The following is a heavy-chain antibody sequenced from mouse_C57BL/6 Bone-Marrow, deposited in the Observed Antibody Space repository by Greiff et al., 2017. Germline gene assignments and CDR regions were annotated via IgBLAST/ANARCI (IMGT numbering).Heavy chain of an antibody. Sequence: QVQLQQPGAELVMPGASVKLSCKASGYTFTSYWMHWLKQRPGQGLEWIGEIDPSDSYTNYNQKFKGKSTLTVDKSSSTAYMQLSSLTSEDSAVYYCARYPLYYDYDDYAMDYWGQGTSVTVSS. CDR3: ARYPLYYDYDDYAMDY. CDR1: GYTFTSYW. D-gene: IGHD2-4*01. J-gene: IGHJ4*01. V-gene: IGHV1-69*01. CDR2: IDPSDSYT.